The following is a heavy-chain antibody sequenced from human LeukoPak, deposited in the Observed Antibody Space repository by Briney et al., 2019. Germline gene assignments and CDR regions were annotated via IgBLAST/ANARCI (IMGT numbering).Heavy chain of an antibody. V-gene: IGHV3-43*02. D-gene: IGHD3-9*01. CDR2: ISGDGGST. CDR1: GFTFDDYA. CDR3: ARDRYDILTGYYMYFDY. Sequence: GGSLRLSCAASGFTFDDYAMHWVRQAPGKGLEWVSLISGDGGSTYYADSVKGRFTISRDNSKNTLFLQMNSLRAEDTAVYYCARDRYDILTGYYMYFDYWGQGSLVTVSS. J-gene: IGHJ4*02.